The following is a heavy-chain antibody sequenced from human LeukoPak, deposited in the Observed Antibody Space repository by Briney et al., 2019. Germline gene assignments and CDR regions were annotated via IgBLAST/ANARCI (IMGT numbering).Heavy chain of an antibody. CDR1: GFTFSSYS. CDR3: ARPNFRYYDIGY. J-gene: IGHJ4*02. D-gene: IGHD3-22*01. Sequence: PGGSLRLSCAASGFTFSSYSMNWVRQAPGKGLEWVSSITSSSYISYADSVKGRLTISRDNAKNSPYLQINSLRAEDTAVYYCARPNFRYYDIGYWGQGTLVTVSS. CDR2: ITSSSYI. V-gene: IGHV3-21*01.